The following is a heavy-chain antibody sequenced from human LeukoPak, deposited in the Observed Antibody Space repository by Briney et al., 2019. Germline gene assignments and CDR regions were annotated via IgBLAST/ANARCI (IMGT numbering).Heavy chain of an antibody. J-gene: IGHJ4*02. CDR1: GYTFTGYY. V-gene: IGHV1-2*02. CDR2: INPNSGGT. Sequence: ASVKVSCKASGYTFTGYYMHWVRQAPGLGLEWMGWINPNSGGTNYAQKFQGRVTMTRDTSISTAYMELSRLRSDDTAVYYCVASIAARTFDYWGQGTLVTVSS. CDR3: VASIAARTFDY. D-gene: IGHD6-6*01.